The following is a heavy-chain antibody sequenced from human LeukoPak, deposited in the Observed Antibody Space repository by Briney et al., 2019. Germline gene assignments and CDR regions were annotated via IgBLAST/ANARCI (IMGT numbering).Heavy chain of an antibody. Sequence: SETLSLTCTVSGGSISSYYWSWIRQPPGKGLEWIGYIYYSGSTNYNPSLKSRVTISVDTSKNQFSLKVSSVTAADMAVYYCARVFDSGSQAYFYYMDVRGKGTTVTISS. J-gene: IGHJ6*03. D-gene: IGHD3-10*01. V-gene: IGHV4-59*01. CDR3: ARVFDSGSQAYFYYMDV. CDR2: IYYSGST. CDR1: GGSISSYY.